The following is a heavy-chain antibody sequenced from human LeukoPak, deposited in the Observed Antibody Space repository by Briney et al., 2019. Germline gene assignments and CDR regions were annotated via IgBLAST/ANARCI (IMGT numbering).Heavy chain of an antibody. CDR1: GFTFSSYS. D-gene: IGHD5-12*01. Sequence: RAGGSLRLSCAASGFTFSSYSMNWVRQAPGKGLEWVPYISSGSSTIYYADSVKGRFTTSRDNAKNSLYLQMNSLRDEDTAVYYCARGDIVATLPRGWFDPWGQGTLVTVSS. J-gene: IGHJ5*02. V-gene: IGHV3-48*02. CDR3: ARGDIVATLPRGWFDP. CDR2: ISSGSSTI.